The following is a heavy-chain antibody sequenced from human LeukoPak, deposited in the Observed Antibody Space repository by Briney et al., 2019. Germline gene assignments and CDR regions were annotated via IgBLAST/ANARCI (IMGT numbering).Heavy chain of an antibody. Sequence: GASVKVSCKASGYTFTSYGISWVRQAPGQGLEWMGWISAYNGNTNYAQKLQGRVTMTTDTSTSTAYMELRSLRSDDTAVYYCARSGDGYNFGSSYFDYWGQGTLVTVSS. CDR2: ISAYNGNT. D-gene: IGHD5-24*01. J-gene: IGHJ4*02. CDR3: ARSGDGYNFGSSYFDY. V-gene: IGHV1-18*01. CDR1: GYTFTSYG.